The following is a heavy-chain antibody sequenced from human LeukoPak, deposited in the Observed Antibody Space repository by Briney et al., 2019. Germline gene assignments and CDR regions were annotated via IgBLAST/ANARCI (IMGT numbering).Heavy chain of an antibody. CDR2: VNGDGSGT. CDR1: GFTLSNYW. D-gene: IGHD3-22*01. J-gene: IGHJ4*02. CDR3: VTSGYYSYFDD. V-gene: IGHV3-74*01. Sequence: GGSLRLSRVASGFTLSNYWVHWVPHAPGKGLGWVSRVNGDGSGTNYVDSVKGRFTIYRDSSKNTVFLQMNSLRADDTAVYYCVTSGYYSYFDDWGQGTLVTVSS.